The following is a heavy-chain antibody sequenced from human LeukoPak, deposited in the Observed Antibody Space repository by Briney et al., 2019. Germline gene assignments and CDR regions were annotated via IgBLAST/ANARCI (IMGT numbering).Heavy chain of an antibody. J-gene: IGHJ5*02. Sequence: SGGSLRLSCAASGFTFSSYAMSWVRQAPGKGLEWVSAISGSGGSTYYADSVKGRFTISRDNSKNTLYLQMNSLRVEDTAVYHCAKGPPPVYYDSSGYPQWGNWFDPWGQGTLVTVSS. CDR3: AKGPPPVYYDSSGYPQWGNWFDP. V-gene: IGHV3-23*01. D-gene: IGHD3-22*01. CDR1: GFTFSSYA. CDR2: ISGSGGST.